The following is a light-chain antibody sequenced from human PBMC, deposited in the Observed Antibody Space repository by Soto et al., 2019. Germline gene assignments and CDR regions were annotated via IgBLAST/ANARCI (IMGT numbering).Light chain of an antibody. CDR1: QSISSY. V-gene: IGKV1-39*01. CDR3: QQFNSYPPDT. Sequence: DIQMTQSPSSLSASVGDRVTITCRASQSISSYLNWYQQKPGKAPKLLIYAASSLQSGVPSRFSGSGSGTDFTLTISSLQPEDFATYYCQQFNSYPPDTFGQGTKLEIK. CDR2: AAS. J-gene: IGKJ2*01.